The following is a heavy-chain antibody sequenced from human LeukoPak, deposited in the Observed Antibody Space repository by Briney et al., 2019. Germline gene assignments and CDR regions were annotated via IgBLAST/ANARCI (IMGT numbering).Heavy chain of an antibody. CDR3: ARDDHPPWVPAAAYGNDAFDI. CDR1: GFTFSSYE. CDR2: ISSSGSTI. Sequence: GGSLRLSCAASGFTFSSYEMNWVRHAPGKGLEWVSYISSSGSTIYYADSVKGRFTISRDNAKNSLYLQMNSLRAEDTAVYYCARDDHPPWVPAAAYGNDAFDIWGQGTMVAVSS. J-gene: IGHJ3*02. D-gene: IGHD2-2*01. V-gene: IGHV3-48*03.